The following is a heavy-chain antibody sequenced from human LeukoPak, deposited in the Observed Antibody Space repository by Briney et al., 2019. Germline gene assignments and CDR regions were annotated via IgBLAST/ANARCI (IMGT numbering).Heavy chain of an antibody. CDR1: GFTFSSYE. V-gene: IGHV3-48*03. D-gene: IGHD2-15*01. J-gene: IGHJ6*04. CDR2: ISSSGSTI. CDR3: ARDATAMNNYGMDV. Sequence: GGSLRLSCAASGFTFSSYEMNWVRQAPGKGLEWVSYISSSGSTIYYADSVKGRFTISRDNAKNSLYLQTNSLRAEDTAVYYCARDATAMNNYGMDVWGKGTTVTVSS.